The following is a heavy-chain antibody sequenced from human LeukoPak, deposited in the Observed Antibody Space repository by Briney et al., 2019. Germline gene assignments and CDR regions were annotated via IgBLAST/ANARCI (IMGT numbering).Heavy chain of an antibody. CDR1: GFTFGDYA. CDR3: ASLYNSGWYWDFGAAAADYMDV. V-gene: IGHV3-7*01. D-gene: IGHD6-19*01. J-gene: IGHJ6*03. Sequence: GGSLRLSCTASGFTFGDYAMSWVRQAPGKGLEWVANIKQDGSEKYYVDSVKGRFTISRDNAKNSLYLHMDNLRAEDTAVYYCASLYNSGWYWDFGAAAADYMDVWGKGTTVTVSS. CDR2: IKQDGSEK.